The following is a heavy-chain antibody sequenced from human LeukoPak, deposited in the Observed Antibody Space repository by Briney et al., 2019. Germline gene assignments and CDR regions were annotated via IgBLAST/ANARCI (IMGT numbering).Heavy chain of an antibody. CDR1: GGSISSSNW. J-gene: IGHJ5*02. V-gene: IGHV4-4*02. Sequence: SETLSLTCAVSGGSISSSNWWSWVRQPPGKGLEWIGEIYHSGSTNYNPSLKSRVTISVDKSKNQFSLKLSSVTAADTAVYYCARLVAVAGTEWFDPWGQGTLVTVSS. D-gene: IGHD6-19*01. CDR3: ARLVAVAGTEWFDP. CDR2: IYHSGST.